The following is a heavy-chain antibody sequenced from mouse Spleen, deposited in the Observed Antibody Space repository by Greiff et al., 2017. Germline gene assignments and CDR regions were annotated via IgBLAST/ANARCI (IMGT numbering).Heavy chain of an antibody. J-gene: IGHJ1*01. CDR3: ARRRRYDYYWYFDV. D-gene: IGHD2-4*01. V-gene: IGHV1-26*01. CDR2: INPNNGGT. CDR1: GYTFTDYY. Sequence: VQLQQSGPELVKPGASVKISCKASGYTFTDYYMNWVKQSHGKSLEWIGDINPNNGGTSYNQKFKGKATLTVDKSSSTAYMELRSLTSEDSAVYYCARRRRYDYYWYFDVWGAGTTVTVSS.